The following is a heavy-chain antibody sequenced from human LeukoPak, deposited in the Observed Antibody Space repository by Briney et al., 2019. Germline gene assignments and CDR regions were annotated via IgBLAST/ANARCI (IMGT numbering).Heavy chain of an antibody. CDR2: IYYSGST. CDR1: GGSISSYY. D-gene: IGHD5-18*01. CDR3: ARGGEGYPLPHYFDY. J-gene: IGHJ4*02. Sequence: SETLSLTCTVSGGSISSYYWSWIRQPPGKGLEWIGYIYYSGSTNYNPSLKSRVTISVDTSKNQFSLKLTSVTAADTAVYYCARGGEGYPLPHYFDYWGQGTLATVSS. V-gene: IGHV4-59*01.